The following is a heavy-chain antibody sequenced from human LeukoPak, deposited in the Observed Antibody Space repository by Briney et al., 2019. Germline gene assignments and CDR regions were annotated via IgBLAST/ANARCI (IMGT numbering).Heavy chain of an antibody. J-gene: IGHJ4*02. D-gene: IGHD2-2*01. CDR1: GFTFSSYW. V-gene: IGHV3-7*01. Sequence: GGSLRLSRAASGFTFSSYWMTWVRQAPGKGLEWVAIIKQAASETYYVGSVKGRFTISRDNAKNSLYLQMSSLRADDTAVYYCARYYCGTSTTCYMFDFWGQGTLVTVSS. CDR2: IKQAASET. CDR3: ARYYCGTSTTCYMFDF.